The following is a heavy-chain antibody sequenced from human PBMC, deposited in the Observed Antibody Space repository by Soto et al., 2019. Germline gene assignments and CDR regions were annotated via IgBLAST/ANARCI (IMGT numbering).Heavy chain of an antibody. CDR1: GGSISSSSYY. J-gene: IGHJ5*02. CDR3: ARQADYYDILTGYYTRWFDP. V-gene: IGHV4-39*01. D-gene: IGHD3-9*01. CDR2: IYYSGST. Sequence: PSETLSLTCTVSGGSISSSSYYWGWIRQPPGKGLEWIGSIYYSGSTYYNPSLKSRVTISVDTSKNQFSLKLSSVTAADTAVYYCARQADYYDILTGYYTRWFDPWGQGTLVTVSS.